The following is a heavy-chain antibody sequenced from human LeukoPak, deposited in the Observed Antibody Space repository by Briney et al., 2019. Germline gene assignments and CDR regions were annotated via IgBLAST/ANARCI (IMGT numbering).Heavy chain of an antibody. V-gene: IGHV1-8*01. CDR2: MNPNSGNT. J-gene: IGHJ3*02. CDR3: ARSRRFGSCGGFGDDAFNI. CDR1: GYTFTSYD. Sequence: ASVKVSCKASGYTFTSYDINRVRQATGQGIEWMGWMNPNSGNTGYAQKFQGRVTMTRNTSISTAYMELSSLRSEDTAVYYCARSRRFGSCGGFGDDAFNIWGQGTMVTVSS. D-gene: IGHD1-26*01.